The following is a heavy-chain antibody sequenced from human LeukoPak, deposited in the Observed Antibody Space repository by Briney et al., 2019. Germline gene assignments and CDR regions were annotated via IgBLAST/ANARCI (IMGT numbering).Heavy chain of an antibody. CDR1: GFTFSSST. V-gene: IGHV3-21*01. D-gene: IGHD2-2*01. CDR2: ISSGSAYI. CDR3: ATLPEYQLLEDY. J-gene: IGHJ4*02. Sequence: GGSLRLSCAASGFTFSSSTMNWVRQAPGKGLEWVSSISSGSAYIYYADSVKGRFTISRDNTKNSLYLQMNSLRVEDTAMYYCATLPEYQLLEDYWGQGTLVTVSS.